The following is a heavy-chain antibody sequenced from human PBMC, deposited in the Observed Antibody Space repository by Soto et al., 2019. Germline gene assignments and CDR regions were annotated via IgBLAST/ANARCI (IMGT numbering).Heavy chain of an antibody. V-gene: IGHV1-2*04. J-gene: IGHJ4*02. CDR3: ARSPRHDYGDYVTFDY. Sequence: GASVKVSCKASGYTFTGYYMHWVRQAPGQGLEWMGWINPNSGGTNYAQKFQGWVTMTRDTSISTAYMELSRLRSDDTAVYYCARSPRHDYGDYVTFDYWGQGTLVTVSS. CDR2: INPNSGGT. CDR1: GYTFTGYY. D-gene: IGHD4-17*01.